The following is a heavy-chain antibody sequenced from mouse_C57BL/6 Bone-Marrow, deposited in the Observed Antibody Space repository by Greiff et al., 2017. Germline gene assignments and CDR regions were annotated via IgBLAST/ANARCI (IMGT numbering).Heavy chain of an antibody. V-gene: IGHV1-64*01. Sequence: QVQLQQPGAELVKPGASVTLSCKASGYTFTSYWMHWVKQRPGQGLEWIGMIPPNSGSTTYNEKFKSKATLTVAKSSSTAYMQLRSLTSADSAVYCCASLLLRYPDDYWGQGTTLTLS. CDR1: GYTFTSYW. CDR3: ASLLLRYPDDY. J-gene: IGHJ2*01. CDR2: IPPNSGST. D-gene: IGHD1-1*01.